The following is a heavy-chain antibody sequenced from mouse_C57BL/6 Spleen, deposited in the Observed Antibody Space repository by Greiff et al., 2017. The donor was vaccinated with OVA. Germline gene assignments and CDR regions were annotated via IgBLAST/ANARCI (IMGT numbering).Heavy chain of an antibody. CDR1: GYTFTSYW. J-gene: IGHJ4*01. CDR2: IYPGSGST. Sequence: VQLQQPGAELVKPGASVKMSCKASGYTFTSYWITWVQQRPGQGLEWIGDIYPGSGSTNYNEKFKSKATLTVDTSSSTAYMQLSSLTSEDSAVYDCARDSSGPFYYAMDYWGQGTSVTVSS. CDR3: ARDSSGPFYYAMDY. D-gene: IGHD3-2*02. V-gene: IGHV1-55*01.